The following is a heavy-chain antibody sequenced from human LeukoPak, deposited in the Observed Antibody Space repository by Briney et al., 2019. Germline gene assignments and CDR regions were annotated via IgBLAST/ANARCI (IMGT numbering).Heavy chain of an antibody. V-gene: IGHV4-59*01. CDR2: IYYSGST. CDR1: GGSISSYY. Sequence: SETLSLTCTVSGGSISSYYRSWIRQPPGKGLEWIGYIYYSGSTNYNPSRKSRVTISVDTSKNQFSLKLSSVTAADTAVYYCARGSFYYDSSGYDYWGQGTLVTVSS. J-gene: IGHJ4*02. CDR3: ARGSFYYDSSGYDY. D-gene: IGHD3-22*01.